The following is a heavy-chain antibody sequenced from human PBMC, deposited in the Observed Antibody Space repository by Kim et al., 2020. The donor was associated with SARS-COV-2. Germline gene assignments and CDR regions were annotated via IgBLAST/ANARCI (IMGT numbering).Heavy chain of an antibody. J-gene: IGHJ4*02. CDR2: ISAYNGNT. D-gene: IGHD1-26*01. CDR1: GYTFTTYG. CDR3: ARVIHNTIVPDY. Sequence: ASVKVSCKASGYTFTTYGINWVRQAPGQGLEWMGWISAYNGNTNYAQKLQGRVTMTTDTSTSTAYMELRSLRSDDTAVYYCARVIHNTIVPDYWGQGTLVTVSS. V-gene: IGHV1-18*01.